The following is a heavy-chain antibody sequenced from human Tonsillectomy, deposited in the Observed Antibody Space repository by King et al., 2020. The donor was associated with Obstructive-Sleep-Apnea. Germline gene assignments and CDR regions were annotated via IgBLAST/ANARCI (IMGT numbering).Heavy chain of an antibody. D-gene: IGHD3/OR15-3a*01. Sequence: VQLVESGGGLVQPGRSLRLSCAASGFTFDDYAMHWVRQAPGKGLEWVSGISWNSGSIGYADSVKGRFTISRDNAKNSLDLQMNSLRAEDTALYYCAKDMDWSYYYYGMDVWGQGTTVTVSS. V-gene: IGHV3-9*01. CDR1: GFTFDDYA. CDR2: ISWNSGSI. CDR3: AKDMDWSYYYYGMDV. J-gene: IGHJ6*02.